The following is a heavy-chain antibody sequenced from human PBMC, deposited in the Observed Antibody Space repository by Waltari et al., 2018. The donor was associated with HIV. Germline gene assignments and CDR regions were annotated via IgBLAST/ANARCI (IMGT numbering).Heavy chain of an antibody. CDR3: ARVQYDSSGYQYRVWNGMDV. J-gene: IGHJ6*02. D-gene: IGHD3-22*01. CDR1: GYTFTSHY. Sequence: QVQLVQSGTEVKKPGASVKVSCKAIGYTFTSHYIHWVRQAPGQGLEWMGISRSNSGITMYAQKCQGRLTMTRDTSTSTVYMELSSLRSDDTAVYYCARVQYDSSGYQYRVWNGMDVWGQGTTVTV. CDR2: SRSNSGIT. V-gene: IGHV1-46*01.